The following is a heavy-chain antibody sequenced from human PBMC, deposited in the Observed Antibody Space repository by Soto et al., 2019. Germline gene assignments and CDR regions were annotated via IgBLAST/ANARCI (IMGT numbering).Heavy chain of an antibody. V-gene: IGHV4-39*01. CDR1: GGSISSSSYY. CDR2: IYYSGST. CDR3: ASIRFLEWLFFNQAYYFDY. D-gene: IGHD3-3*01. J-gene: IGHJ4*02. Sequence: SETLSLTCTVSGGSISSSSYYWGWIRQPPGKGLEWIGSIYYSGSTYYNPSLKSRVTISVDTSKNQFSLKLSSVTAADTAVYYCASIRFLEWLFFNQAYYFDYWGQGTLVTVSS.